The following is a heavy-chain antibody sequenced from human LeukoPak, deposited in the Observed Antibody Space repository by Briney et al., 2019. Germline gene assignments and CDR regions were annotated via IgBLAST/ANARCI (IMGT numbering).Heavy chain of an antibody. J-gene: IGHJ4*02. CDR3: ATDRTSDGYSSSWYTFDY. CDR2: FDPEDGET. Sequence: ASVKVSCKASGGTFSSYAISWVRQAPGKGLEWMGGFDPEDGETIYAQKFQGRVTMTEDTSTDTAYMELSSLRSEDTAVYYCATDRTSDGYSSSWYTFDYWGQGTLVTVSS. D-gene: IGHD6-13*01. V-gene: IGHV1-24*01. CDR1: GGTFSSYA.